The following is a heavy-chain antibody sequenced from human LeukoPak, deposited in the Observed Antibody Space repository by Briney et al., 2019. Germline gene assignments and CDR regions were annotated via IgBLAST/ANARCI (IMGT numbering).Heavy chain of an antibody. V-gene: IGHV4-31*03. CDR1: GGSISSGGYY. CDR3: ARGLGYCSSTSCYRGGYYFDY. Sequence: SRTLSLTCTVSGGSISSGGYYWSWIRQHPGKGLEWIGYIYYSGSTYYNPSLKSRVTISVDTSKNQFSLKLSSVTAADTAVYYCARGLGYCSSTSCYRGGYYFDYWGQGTLATVSS. J-gene: IGHJ4*02. CDR2: IYYSGST. D-gene: IGHD2-2*01.